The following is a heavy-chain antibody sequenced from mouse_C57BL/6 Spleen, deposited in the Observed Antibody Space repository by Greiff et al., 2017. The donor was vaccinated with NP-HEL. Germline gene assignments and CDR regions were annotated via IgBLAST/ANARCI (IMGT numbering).Heavy chain of an antibody. D-gene: IGHD2-2*01. Sequence: VQLQQSGAELMKPGASVKLSCKATGYTFTGYWIEWVKQRPGHGLEWIGEILPGNGSTNYNEKFKGKATFTADTSSNGAYMQLSSLSTEDSAIYYCARKEHGYDGEDFDCWGQGTTLTVSS. CDR2: ILPGNGST. CDR3: ARKEHGYDGEDFDC. J-gene: IGHJ2*01. V-gene: IGHV1-9*01. CDR1: GYTFTGYW.